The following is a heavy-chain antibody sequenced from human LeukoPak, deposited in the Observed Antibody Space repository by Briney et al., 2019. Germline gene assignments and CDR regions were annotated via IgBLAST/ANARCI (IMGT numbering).Heavy chain of an antibody. CDR3: ARLGYCSGGSCLYGMDV. V-gene: IGHV4-39*01. CDR1: GGSISSSSYY. D-gene: IGHD2-15*01. Sequence: SETLSLTCTVSGGSISSSSYYWGWIRQPPGKGLEWIGSIYYSGSTYYNPSLKSRVTISVGTSKNQFSLKLSSVTAADTAVYYCARLGYCSGGSCLYGMDVWGQGTTVTVSS. CDR2: IYYSGST. J-gene: IGHJ6*02.